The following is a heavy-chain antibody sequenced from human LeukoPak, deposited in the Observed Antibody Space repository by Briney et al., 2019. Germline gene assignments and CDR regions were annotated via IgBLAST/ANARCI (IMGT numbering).Heavy chain of an antibody. CDR1: GGSISSYY. CDR2: IYTSGST. J-gene: IGHJ6*03. V-gene: IGHV4-4*07. D-gene: IGHD6-13*01. CDR3: ARLSQQLVKPPRYYYYMDV. Sequence: KPSETLSLTCTVSGGSISSYYWSWIRQPAGKGLEWIGRIYTSGSTNYNPSLKSRVTISVDKSKNQFSLKLSSVTAADTAVYYCARLSQQLVKPPRYYYYMDVWGKGTTVTVSS.